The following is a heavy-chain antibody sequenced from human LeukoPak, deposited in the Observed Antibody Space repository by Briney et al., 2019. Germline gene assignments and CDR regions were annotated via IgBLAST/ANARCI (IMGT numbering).Heavy chain of an antibody. J-gene: IGHJ4*02. CDR1: GFTFSDYS. CDR3: AKIMGSSWYLYYFDY. D-gene: IGHD6-13*01. Sequence: PGGSLRLSCAASGFTFSDYSMNWVRQAPGKGLEWVSAISGSGGSTYYADSVKGRFTISRDNSKNTLYLQMNSLRAEDTAVYYCAKIMGSSWYLYYFDYWGQGTLVTVSS. V-gene: IGHV3-23*01. CDR2: ISGSGGST.